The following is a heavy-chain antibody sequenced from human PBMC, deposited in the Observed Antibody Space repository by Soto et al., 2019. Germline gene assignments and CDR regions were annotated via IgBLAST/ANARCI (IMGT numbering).Heavy chain of an antibody. CDR2: IYPGDSDT. CDR1: GYSFTSYW. Sequence: GESLKISCKGSGYSFTSYWIGWVRQMPGKGLEWMGIIYPGDSDTRYSPSFQGQVTISADKSISTAYLQWSSLKASDTAMYYCVRGGDYGDYGKCYYCMDVWGKGTTVTVSS. CDR3: VRGGDYGDYGKCYYCMDV. D-gene: IGHD4-17*01. V-gene: IGHV5-51*01. J-gene: IGHJ6*04.